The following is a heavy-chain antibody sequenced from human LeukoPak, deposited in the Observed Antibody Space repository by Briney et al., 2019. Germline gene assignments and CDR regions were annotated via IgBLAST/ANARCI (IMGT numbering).Heavy chain of an antibody. CDR1: GFIVSNNH. CDR2: IYSGDTT. V-gene: IGHV3-66*01. J-gene: IGHJ4*02. D-gene: IGHD3-10*01. Sequence: GGSLRLSCAASGFIVSNNHINWIRQAPGKGLEWVSIIYSGDTTYYSDSVKGRFILSSDNSKNMLYLQMDSLRVEDTAVYYCARERPGSRVLDYWGQGTVVTVSS. CDR3: ARERPGSRVLDY.